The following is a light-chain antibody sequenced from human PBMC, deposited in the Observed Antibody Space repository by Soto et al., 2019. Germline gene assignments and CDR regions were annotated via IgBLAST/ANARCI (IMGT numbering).Light chain of an antibody. CDR2: DVS. J-gene: IGLJ1*01. V-gene: IGLV2-14*01. CDR1: SSDVGGYNY. Sequence: QSVLTQPASVSGSPGQSITISCTGTSSDVGGYNYVSWDQQHPGKAPKLMIYDVSNRPSGVSNRFSGSKSGNTASLTISGLQAEDEADYYCSSYTSSSTPDVFGTGTKLTVL. CDR3: SSYTSSSTPDV.